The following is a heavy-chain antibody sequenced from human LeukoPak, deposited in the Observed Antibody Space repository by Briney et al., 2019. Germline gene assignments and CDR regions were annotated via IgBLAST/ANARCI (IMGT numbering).Heavy chain of an antibody. J-gene: IGHJ5*02. Sequence: GESLKVSCKASGYTFTSYGISWVRQAPGQGLEWMGWISAYNGNTNYAQKLQGRVTMTTDTSTSTAYMELRSLRSDDTAVYYCARDLVAVVVPAAMKSVNWFDPWGQGTLVTVSS. D-gene: IGHD2-2*01. CDR1: GYTFTSYG. CDR3: ARDLVAVVVPAAMKSVNWFDP. V-gene: IGHV1-18*01. CDR2: ISAYNGNT.